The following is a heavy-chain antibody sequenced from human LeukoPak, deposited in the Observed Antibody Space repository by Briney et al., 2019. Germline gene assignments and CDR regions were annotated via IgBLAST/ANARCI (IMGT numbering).Heavy chain of an antibody. Sequence: PSETLSLTCAVYGGSFSGYYWSWIRQPPGKGLEWIGEINHSGSTNYNPSLKSRVTISVDTSKNQFSLKLSSVTAADTAVYYCARGFTPLIRSRGSSIVWFDPWGQGTLVTVSS. J-gene: IGHJ5*02. CDR1: GGSFSGYY. CDR2: INHSGST. V-gene: IGHV4-34*01. D-gene: IGHD4-17*01. CDR3: ARGFTPLIRSRGSSIVWFDP.